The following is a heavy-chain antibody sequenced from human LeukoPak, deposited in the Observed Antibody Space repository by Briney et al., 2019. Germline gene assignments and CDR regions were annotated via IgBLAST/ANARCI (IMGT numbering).Heavy chain of an antibody. D-gene: IGHD6-13*01. Sequence: GGSLRLSCAASGFTFSSYGMSWVRQAPGKGLEWVSAISGSGGSTYYADSVKGRFTISRDNSKNTLYLQMNSLRAEDTAVYYCAKAGSSSWYYYYYYMDVWGKGTTVTTSS. CDR3: AKAGSSSWYYYYYYMDV. V-gene: IGHV3-23*01. CDR2: ISGSGGST. J-gene: IGHJ6*03. CDR1: GFTFSSYG.